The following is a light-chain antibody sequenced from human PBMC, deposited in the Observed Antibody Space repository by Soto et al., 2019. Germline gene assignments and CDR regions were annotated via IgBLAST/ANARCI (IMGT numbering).Light chain of an antibody. J-gene: IGKJ1*01. Sequence: DIQMTQSPSSLSASVGDRVTITCRASQSVGYWLAWYQQKPGKAPQFLIYDASNLHDGVPSRFSGSGSGTEFTLTISGLQPDDFASYYCQQYYSSWTLGQGTKVDIK. CDR2: DAS. V-gene: IGKV1-5*01. CDR1: QSVGYW. CDR3: QQYYSSWT.